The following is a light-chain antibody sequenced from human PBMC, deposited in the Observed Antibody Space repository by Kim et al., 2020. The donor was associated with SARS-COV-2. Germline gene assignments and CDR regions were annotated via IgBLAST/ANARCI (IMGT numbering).Light chain of an antibody. Sequence: DIQMTQSPSSLSASVGDRVTITCQASEDIRKNLNWYQPKSGKAPKLLIYGASNLERGVPSRFSGSGSGVEFTFTISSLLPEDIATYYCQQHDDLPSFGRGTKV. CDR1: EDIRKN. CDR3: QQHDDLPS. J-gene: IGKJ4*01. CDR2: GAS. V-gene: IGKV1-33*01.